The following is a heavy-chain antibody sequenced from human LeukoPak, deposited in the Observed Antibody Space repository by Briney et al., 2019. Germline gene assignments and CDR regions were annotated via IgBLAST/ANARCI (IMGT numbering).Heavy chain of an antibody. J-gene: IGHJ4*02. D-gene: IGHD3-9*01. CDR3: ARLRYFDWLLFDY. Sequence: SETLSLTCAVYGGSFSGYYWSWIRQPPGKGLEWIGSIYYSGSTYYNPSLKSRVTISVDTSKNQFSLKLSSVTAADTAVYYCARLRYFDWLLFDYWGQGTLVTVSS. CDR1: GGSFSGYY. V-gene: IGHV4-34*01. CDR2: IYYSGST.